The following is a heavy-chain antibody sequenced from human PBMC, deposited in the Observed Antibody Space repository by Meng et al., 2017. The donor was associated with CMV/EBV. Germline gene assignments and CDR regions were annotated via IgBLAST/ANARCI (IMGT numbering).Heavy chain of an antibody. Sequence: GGSLRLSCAASGFTFSDYYMSWIRQAPGKGLEWVSYISSSGSTIYYADSVKGRFTISRDNAKNSLYLQMNSLRAEDTAVYYCARGAAHIVVVPAAIDWYFDLWGRGTLVTVSS. CDR1: GFTFSDYY. CDR2: ISSSGSTI. J-gene: IGHJ2*01. V-gene: IGHV3-11*01. D-gene: IGHD2-2*01. CDR3: ARGAAHIVVVPAAIDWYFDL.